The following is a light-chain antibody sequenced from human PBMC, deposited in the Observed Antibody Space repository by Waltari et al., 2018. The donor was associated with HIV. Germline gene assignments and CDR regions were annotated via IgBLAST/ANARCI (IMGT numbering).Light chain of an antibody. CDR2: GKN. Sequence: SSELTQDPAVSVAFGQKVRITCQGDSLRRSYASWYQQKPGQAPVLVIYGKNNRPSGIPDRFSGSSSGNTASLTITGAQAEDEADYYCNSRDSSGNHVVFGGGTKLTVL. CDR1: SLRRSY. CDR3: NSRDSSGNHVV. V-gene: IGLV3-19*01. J-gene: IGLJ2*01.